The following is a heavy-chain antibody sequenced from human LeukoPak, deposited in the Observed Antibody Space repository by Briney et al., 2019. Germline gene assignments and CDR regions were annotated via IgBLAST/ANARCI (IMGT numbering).Heavy chain of an antibody. CDR3: ARITVLVVVDY. CDR1: GYTFIDYY. J-gene: IGHJ4*02. D-gene: IGHD3-22*01. CDR2: ISPYNGDT. V-gene: IGHV1-18*04. Sequence: ASVRVSCKASGYTFIDYYMHWVRQAPGQGLDWLGWISPYNGDTNYAQNLQGRITMTTDTSTSTAYMELRSLRSDDTAVYYCARITVLVVVDYWGQGTLVTVSS.